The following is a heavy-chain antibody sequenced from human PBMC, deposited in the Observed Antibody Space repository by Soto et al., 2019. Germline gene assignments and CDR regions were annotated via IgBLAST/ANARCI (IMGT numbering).Heavy chain of an antibody. CDR3: TADIWFGDLTLE. Sequence: EVQLVESGGGLVKPGGSLRLSCAASGFTFNKAWMSWVRQAPGKGLEWVGRIKRKTDSGTADYAAPVKGRFTISRDDSKNTLYLQMNSLKTEDTAVYYCTADIWFGDLTLEWGQGTLVTVSS. CDR1: GFTFNKAW. D-gene: IGHD3-10*01. V-gene: IGHV3-15*01. J-gene: IGHJ4*02. CDR2: IKRKTDSGTA.